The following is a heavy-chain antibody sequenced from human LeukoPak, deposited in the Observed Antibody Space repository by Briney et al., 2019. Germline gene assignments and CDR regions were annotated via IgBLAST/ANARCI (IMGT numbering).Heavy chain of an antibody. CDR3: ARDRLLVRGEEGFDP. D-gene: IGHD3-10*01. CDR2: MNPNSGNT. CDR1: GYTFTSYD. V-gene: IGHV1-8*03. J-gene: IGHJ5*02. Sequence: ASVKVSCKASGYTFTSYDINWVRQATGQGLEWMGWMNPNSGNTGYAQKFQGRVTITRNTSISTAYMELSSLRSDDTAVYYCARDRLLVRGEEGFDPWGQGTLVTVSS.